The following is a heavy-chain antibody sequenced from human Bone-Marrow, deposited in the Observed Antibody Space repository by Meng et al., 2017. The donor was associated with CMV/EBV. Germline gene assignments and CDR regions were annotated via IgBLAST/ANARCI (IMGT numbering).Heavy chain of an antibody. Sequence: SVKVSCKASGGTFSSYAISWVRQAPGQGLEWMGGIIPILGIANYAQKFQGRVTITADKSTSTAYMELSSLRSEDTAVYYCARLGLELRGPFDIWGQGTMVTVSS. V-gene: IGHV1-69*10. CDR2: IIPILGIA. J-gene: IGHJ3*02. CDR3: ARLGLELRGPFDI. D-gene: IGHD1-7*01. CDR1: GGTFSSYA.